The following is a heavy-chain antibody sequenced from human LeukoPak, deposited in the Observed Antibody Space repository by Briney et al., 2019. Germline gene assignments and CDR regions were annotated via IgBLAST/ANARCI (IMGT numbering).Heavy chain of an antibody. V-gene: IGHV3-23*01. J-gene: IGHJ3*02. D-gene: IGHD1-20*01. CDR1: VFTFSSYA. Sequence: PGGSLRLSCAASVFTFSSYAMSWVRQAPGKGLEGVSAISGSGGSTYYADSVKGRFTISRDNSKKTLYLQMNSLRAEDTAVYYCAKDKYNWNAAGAFDIWGQGTMVTVSS. CDR3: AKDKYNWNAAGAFDI. CDR2: ISGSGGST.